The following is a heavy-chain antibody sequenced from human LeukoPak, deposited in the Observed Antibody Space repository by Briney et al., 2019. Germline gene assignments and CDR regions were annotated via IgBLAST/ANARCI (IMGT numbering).Heavy chain of an antibody. J-gene: IGHJ4*02. CDR1: GYNFSSYT. D-gene: IGHD1-26*01. CDR2: INTNTGNP. V-gene: IGHV7-4-1*02. Sequence: ASVKVSCKASGYNFSSYTMNWVRQAPGQGLEGMGWINTNTGNPTYAQDYTGRFVFSLDTSDSTTYLQISRLKAEDTAVYYCASGPSYSGSNEYFDSWGQGTLVTVSS. CDR3: ASGPSYSGSNEYFDS.